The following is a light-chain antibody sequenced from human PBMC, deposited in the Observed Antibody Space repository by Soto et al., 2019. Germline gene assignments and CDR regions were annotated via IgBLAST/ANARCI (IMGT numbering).Light chain of an antibody. CDR1: QNVSNN. J-gene: IGKJ4*01. CDR2: GTS. V-gene: IGKV3-15*01. Sequence: EIGMTKYQATLSVSPGERATLSGMASQNVSNNLAWYQQKPGQAPSLLIYGTSTRPTGFPARFSGSASGTDFTLTISSLQSEDFAVYYCQQYNEWPLTFGGGTIVDI. CDR3: QQYNEWPLT.